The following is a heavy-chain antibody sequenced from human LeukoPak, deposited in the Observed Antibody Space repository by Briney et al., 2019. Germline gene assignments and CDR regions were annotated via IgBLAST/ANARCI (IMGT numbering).Heavy chain of an antibody. CDR3: AGGGYSYGNFNY. V-gene: IGHV4-39*01. J-gene: IGHJ4*02. CDR2: IYYSGST. CDR1: GGSISSSSYY. D-gene: IGHD5-18*01. Sequence: SETLSLTCTVSGGSISSSSYYWGWIRQPPGKGLEWIGSIYYSGSTYYNPSLKSRVTISVDTSKNQFSLKLSSVTAADTAVYYCAGGGYSYGNFNYWGQGTLVTVSS.